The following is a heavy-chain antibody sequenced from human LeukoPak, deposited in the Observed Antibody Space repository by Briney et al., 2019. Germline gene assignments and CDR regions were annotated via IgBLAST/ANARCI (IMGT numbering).Heavy chain of an antibody. J-gene: IGHJ4*02. CDR1: GGTFSSYA. Sequence: SVKVSCKASGGTFSSYAISWVRQAPGQGLEWMGGIIPIFGTANYAQKFQGRVTITADEFTSTAYMELSSLRSEDTAVYYCARDSYYYDSSGSFDYWGQGTLVTVSS. V-gene: IGHV1-69*13. CDR3: ARDSYYYDSSGSFDY. CDR2: IIPIFGTA. D-gene: IGHD3-22*01.